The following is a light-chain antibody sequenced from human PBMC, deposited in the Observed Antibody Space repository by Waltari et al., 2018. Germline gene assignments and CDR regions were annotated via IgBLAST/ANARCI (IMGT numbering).Light chain of an antibody. CDR2: DAS. CDR1: QDISNY. CDR3: QHYDALPYT. V-gene: IGKV1-33*01. Sequence: DIQITQYSTSLSEFVGERINITCHASQDISNYLSWFQQKPGKAPKLLIYDASTLKTGVPSMFSGSGSGTHFTFTINSLQPEDFATYSCQHYDALPYTFGQGTKLEI. J-gene: IGKJ2*01.